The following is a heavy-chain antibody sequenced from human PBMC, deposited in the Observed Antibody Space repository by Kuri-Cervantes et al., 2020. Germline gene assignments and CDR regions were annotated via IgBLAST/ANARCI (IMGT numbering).Heavy chain of an antibody. D-gene: IGHD4-17*01. CDR1: GGTFSSYA. Sequence: SVKVSCKASGGTFSSYAISWVRQAPGQRLEWMGGIIPIFGTANYAQKFQGRVTITADESTSTAYMELSSLRSEDTAVYYCARNYGDPGYFDYWGQGTLVTVSS. CDR3: ARNYGDPGYFDY. J-gene: IGHJ4*02. V-gene: IGHV1-69*13. CDR2: IIPIFGTA.